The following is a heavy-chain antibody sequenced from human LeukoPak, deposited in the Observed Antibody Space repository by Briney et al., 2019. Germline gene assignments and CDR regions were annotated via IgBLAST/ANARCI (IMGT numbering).Heavy chain of an antibody. V-gene: IGHV3-48*03. CDR3: AKYAVTATPYFDY. J-gene: IGHJ4*02. D-gene: IGHD2-21*02. Sequence: WGPLRLSCAASGFTFSSYAISWVRQAPGKGLECISYISSSGSTIDYADSVKGRFTISRDNAKNSLYLQLNSLRAEDTAVYYCAKYAVTATPYFDYWGQGTLVTVSS. CDR2: ISSSGSTI. CDR1: GFTFSSYA.